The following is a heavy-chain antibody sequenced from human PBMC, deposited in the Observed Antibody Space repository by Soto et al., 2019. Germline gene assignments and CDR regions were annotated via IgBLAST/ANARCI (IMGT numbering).Heavy chain of an antibody. V-gene: IGHV3-23*01. J-gene: IGHJ4*02. Sequence: GGSLRLSCAASGFTFSTYGMTWVRQGPGKGLEWVSSISGSGGRTYYADSVKGRFTISRDNSKNTLYLQMNSLRAEDTAVYYCAKSGNWSDYWGQGTLVTVS. D-gene: IGHD6-13*01. CDR1: GFTFSTYG. CDR3: AKSGNWSDY. CDR2: ISGSGGRT.